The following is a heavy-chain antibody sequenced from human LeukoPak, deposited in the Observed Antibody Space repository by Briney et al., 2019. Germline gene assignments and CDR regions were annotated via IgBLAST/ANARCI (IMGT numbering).Heavy chain of an antibody. CDR3: AREGRRLLTGYYKAPGAFDI. Sequence: GSLRLSCAASGFTFSSYAMSWVRQAPGKGLEWIGEINHSGSTNYNPSLKSRVTISVDTSKNQFSLKLSSVTAADTAVYYCAREGRRLLTGYYKAPGAFDIWGQGTMVTVSS. J-gene: IGHJ3*02. CDR2: INHSGST. CDR1: GFTFSSYA. V-gene: IGHV4-34*01. D-gene: IGHD3-9*01.